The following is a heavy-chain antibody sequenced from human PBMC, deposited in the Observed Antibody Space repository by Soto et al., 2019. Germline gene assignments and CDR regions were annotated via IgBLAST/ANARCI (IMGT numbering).Heavy chain of an antibody. CDR2: ISGSGGST. CDR1: GFTFSSYA. Sequence: LRLSCAASGFTFSSYAMSWVRQAPGKGLEWVSAISGSGGSTYYADSVKGRFTISRDNSKNTLYLQMNSLRAEDTAVYYCAKDLDRVAYYDFWSGSEIYAFDIWGQGTMVT. V-gene: IGHV3-23*01. CDR3: AKDLDRVAYYDFWSGSEIYAFDI. J-gene: IGHJ3*02. D-gene: IGHD3-3*01.